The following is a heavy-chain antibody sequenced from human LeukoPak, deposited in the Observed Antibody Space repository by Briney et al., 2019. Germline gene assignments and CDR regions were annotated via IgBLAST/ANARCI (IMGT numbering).Heavy chain of an antibody. V-gene: IGHV3-48*01. CDR1: GFTFSSYS. CDR3: ARERPGQNTLY. Sequence: GGSLRLSCAASGFTFSSYSMNWVRQAPGKGLEWVSYISSSSSTIYYADSVKGRFTISRDNAKNSLYLQMNSLRAEDTAVYYCARERPGQNTLYWGQGTLVTASS. D-gene: IGHD2-15*01. J-gene: IGHJ4*02. CDR2: ISSSSSTI.